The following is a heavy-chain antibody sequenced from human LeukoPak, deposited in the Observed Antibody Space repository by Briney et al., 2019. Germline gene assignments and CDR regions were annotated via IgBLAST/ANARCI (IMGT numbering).Heavy chain of an antibody. CDR1: RGTFSKYP. CDR3: ARGPNDYGDYTLNL. D-gene: IGHD4-17*01. Sequence: EASVKVSCKTSRGTFSKYPISWVRQAPGQGLEWMGRIIPILGTVNYAQNVQRRVTMTTDESTTTVYLELRSLRSEDTAIYFCARGPNDYGDYTLNLWGQGTLITVSS. CDR2: IIPILGTV. V-gene: IGHV1-69*11. J-gene: IGHJ4*02.